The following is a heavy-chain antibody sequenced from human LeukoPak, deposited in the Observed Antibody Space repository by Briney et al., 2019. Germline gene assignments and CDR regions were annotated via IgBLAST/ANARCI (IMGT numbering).Heavy chain of an antibody. Sequence: GGSLRLSCAASGFTFSSYGMHWVRQAPGKGLEWVAFIRYDGSNKYYADSVKGRFTISRDNSKNTLYLQMGSLRAEDMAVYYCASNTDCSSTSCYAKLAYWGQGTLVTVSS. CDR3: ASNTDCSSTSCYAKLAY. V-gene: IGHV3-30*02. CDR1: GFTFSSYG. D-gene: IGHD2-2*01. CDR2: IRYDGSNK. J-gene: IGHJ4*02.